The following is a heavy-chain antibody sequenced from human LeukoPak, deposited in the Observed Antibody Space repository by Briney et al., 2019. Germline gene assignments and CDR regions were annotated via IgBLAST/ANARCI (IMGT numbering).Heavy chain of an antibody. J-gene: IGHJ4*02. D-gene: IGHD3-22*01. CDR3: ARAPFYDSSGYFDY. CDR2: IYYSGST. CDR1: GGSISSYY. Sequence: PSETLSLTCTVSGGSISSYYWSWIRQPPGKGLEWIGYIYYSGSTNYNPSLKSRVTISVDTSENQFSLKLSSVTAADTAVYYCARAPFYDSSGYFDYWGQGTLVTVSS. V-gene: IGHV4-59*01.